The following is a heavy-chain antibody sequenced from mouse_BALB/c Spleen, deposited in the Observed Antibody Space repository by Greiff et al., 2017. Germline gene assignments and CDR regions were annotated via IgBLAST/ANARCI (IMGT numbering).Heavy chain of an antibody. V-gene: IGHV1-5*01. CDR1: GYTFTSYW. D-gene: IGHD2-13*01. CDR2: IYPGNSDT. J-gene: IGHJ3*01. CDR3: TRSWGEGFAY. Sequence: VQLQQSGTVLARPGASVKMSCTASGYTFTSYWMHWVKQRPGQGLEWIGAIYPGNSDTSYNQKFKGKAKLTAVTSTSAAYMELSRLTNEDSAVYYCTRSWGEGFAYWGQGTLVTVSA.